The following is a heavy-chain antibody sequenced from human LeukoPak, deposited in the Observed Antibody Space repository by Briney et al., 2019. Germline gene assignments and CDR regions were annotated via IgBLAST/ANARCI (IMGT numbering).Heavy chain of an antibody. Sequence: ASVKVSCKASGYTFTCYYMHWVRQAPGQGLEWMGRINPNSGGTNYAQKFQGRVTMTRDTSISTAYMELGRLRSDDTAVYYCARDPTGDKEDYWGQGTLVTVSS. CDR1: GYTFTCYY. D-gene: IGHD7-27*01. V-gene: IGHV1-2*06. CDR3: ARDPTGDKEDY. J-gene: IGHJ4*02. CDR2: INPNSGGT.